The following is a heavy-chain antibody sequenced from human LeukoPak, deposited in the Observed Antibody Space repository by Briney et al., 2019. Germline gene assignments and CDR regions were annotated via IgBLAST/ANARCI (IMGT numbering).Heavy chain of an antibody. CDR2: IDPNSGGT. CDR1: GYTFTGYY. J-gene: IGHJ4*02. CDR3: ARTTYCSGGSCYSSLDY. D-gene: IGHD2-15*01. V-gene: IGHV1-2*02. Sequence: ASVTVSCKASGYTFTGYYMHWVRQAPGQGLEWMGWIDPNSGGTNYAQKFQGRVTMTRDTSISTAYMELSRLRSDDTAVYYCARTTYCSGGSCYSSLDYWGQGTLVTVSS.